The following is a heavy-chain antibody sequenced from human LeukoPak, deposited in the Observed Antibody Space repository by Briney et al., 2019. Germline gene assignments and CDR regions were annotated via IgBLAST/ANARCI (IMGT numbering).Heavy chain of an antibody. J-gene: IGHJ4*02. Sequence: GGSLRLSCAASGFAFNSYSMNWVRQASGKGLEWVASITTSSTYMHYADSVKGRFTISRDNAKNSLYLQMNSLRADDTAVYFCARHRYYFDYWGQGTLVTVSS. V-gene: IGHV3-21*01. CDR3: ARHRYYFDY. CDR2: ITTSSTYM. CDR1: GFAFNSYS.